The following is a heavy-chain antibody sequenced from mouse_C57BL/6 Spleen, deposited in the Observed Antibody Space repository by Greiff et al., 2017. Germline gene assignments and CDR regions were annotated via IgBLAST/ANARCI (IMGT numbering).Heavy chain of an antibody. J-gene: IGHJ4*01. CDR1: GFAFSSYA. CDR2: ISGGGDYS. V-gene: IGHV5-9-1*02. D-gene: IGHD1-1*01. Sequence: EVQLVESGEGLVKPGGSLKLSCAASGFAFSSYAMSWVRQTPEKRLEWVAYISGGGDYSYYAGTVKGRVTISRDNARNTLYLQMSSLKSEDTAMYYCTRTYGSSPHYYAMDYWGQGTSVTVSS. CDR3: TRTYGSSPHYYAMDY.